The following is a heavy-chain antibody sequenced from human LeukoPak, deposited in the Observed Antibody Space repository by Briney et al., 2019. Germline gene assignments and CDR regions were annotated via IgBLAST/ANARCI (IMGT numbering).Heavy chain of an antibody. D-gene: IGHD6-13*01. CDR3: ARDYSSSWYRGAGVYYFDY. V-gene: IGHV4-38-2*02. CDR2: IYHSGST. Sequence: SETLSLTCTVSGYSISSGYYWGWIRQPPGKGLEWIGSIYHSGSTYYNPSLKSRVTISVDTSKNQFSLKLSSVTAADTAVYYCARDYSSSWYRGAGVYYFDYWGQGTLVTVSS. J-gene: IGHJ4*02. CDR1: GYSISSGYY.